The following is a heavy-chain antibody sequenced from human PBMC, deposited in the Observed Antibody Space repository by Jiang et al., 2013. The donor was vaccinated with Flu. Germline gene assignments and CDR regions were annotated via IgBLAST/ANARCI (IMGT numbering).Heavy chain of an antibody. CDR3: ARVSPRGWNWFDP. D-gene: IGHD2-15*01. J-gene: IGHJ5*02. CDR1: GDFVSSNSAA. CDR2: TYYRSKWYN. Sequence: QTLSLTCAISGDFVSSNSAAWNWIRQSPSRGLEWLGRTYYRSKWYNDYAISVKSRITINPDTSKNQFSLQLNSVTLEDTAVYFCARVSPRGWNWFDPWGQGTLVTVSS. V-gene: IGHV6-1*01.